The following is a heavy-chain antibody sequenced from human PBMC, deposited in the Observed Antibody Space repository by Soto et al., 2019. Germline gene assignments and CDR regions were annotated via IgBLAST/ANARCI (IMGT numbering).Heavy chain of an antibody. J-gene: IGHJ4*02. CDR2: IIPIFGTA. CDR1: GGTFSSYA. D-gene: IGHD1-26*01. CDR3: ARGASRYSGSLQVFDY. V-gene: IGHV1-69*13. Sequence: ASVKVSCKASGGTFSSYAISWVRQAPGQGLEWMGGIIPIFGTANYAQKFQGRVTITADESTSTAYMELSSLRSEDTAVYYCARGASRYSGSLQVFDYWGQGTLVTVSS.